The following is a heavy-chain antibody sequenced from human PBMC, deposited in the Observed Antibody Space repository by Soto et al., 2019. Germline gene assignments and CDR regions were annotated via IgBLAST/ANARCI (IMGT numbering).Heavy chain of an antibody. D-gene: IGHD6-13*01. CDR3: ARDGTGGSSTSPFDI. V-gene: IGHV4-31*03. CDR1: GGSISSGGYY. J-gene: IGHJ3*02. CDR2: IYYSGST. Sequence: QVQLQESGPGLVKPSQTLSLTCTVSGGSISSGGYYWSWIRQHPGKGLEWIGYIYYSGSTYYNPSLKSRVTISVDTSKNQFSLKLSSVTAADTAVYYCARDGTGGSSTSPFDIWGQGTMVTVCS.